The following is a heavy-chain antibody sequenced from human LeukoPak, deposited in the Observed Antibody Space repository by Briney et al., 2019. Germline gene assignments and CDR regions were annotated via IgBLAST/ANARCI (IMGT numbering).Heavy chain of an antibody. CDR1: GFTFSSYW. D-gene: IGHD6-19*01. CDR3: ANAGYSSGWGLG. J-gene: IGHJ4*02. V-gene: IGHV3-74*01. Sequence: GGSLRLSCAASGFTFSSYWMHWVRQAPGKGLVWVSRINSDGSSTSYADSVKGRFTISRDNAKNTLYLQMNSLRAEDTAMYYCANAGYSSGWGLGWGQGTLVTVSS. CDR2: INSDGSST.